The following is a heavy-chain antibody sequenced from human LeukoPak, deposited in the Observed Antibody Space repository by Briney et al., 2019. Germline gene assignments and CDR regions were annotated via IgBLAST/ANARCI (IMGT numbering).Heavy chain of an antibody. D-gene: IGHD3-10*01. V-gene: IGHV1-69*05. J-gene: IGHJ3*02. CDR1: GGTFSSYA. CDR2: IIPIFGTA. CDR3: ARLTITMVRGVIINTAFDI. Sequence: ASVKVSCKASGGTFSSYAISWVRQAPGQGLEWMGGIIPIFGTANYAQKFQGRVTITTDESTSTAYMELSSLRSEDTAVYYCARLTITMVRGVIINTAFDIWGQGTTVTVSS.